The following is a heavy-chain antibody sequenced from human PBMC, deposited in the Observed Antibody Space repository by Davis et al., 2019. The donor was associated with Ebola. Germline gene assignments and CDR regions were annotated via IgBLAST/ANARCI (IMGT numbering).Heavy chain of an antibody. CDR2: VSGSGTTT. CDR3: AKASWGPAARPLLDS. CDR1: GFTFRTYA. V-gene: IGHV3-23*01. D-gene: IGHD2-2*02. Sequence: GGSLRLSCAASGFTFRTYAMNWVRQAPGKGLEWVSAVSGSGTTTGYADSVQGRFTISRDNSNNTLYLQMDSLRVEDTARYYCAKASWGPAARPLLDSWGQGTLVTVSS. J-gene: IGHJ4*02.